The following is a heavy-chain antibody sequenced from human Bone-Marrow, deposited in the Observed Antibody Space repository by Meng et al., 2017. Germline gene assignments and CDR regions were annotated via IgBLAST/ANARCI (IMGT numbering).Heavy chain of an antibody. CDR3: AREGDSSHYDILTGSHYYFDY. Sequence: SETLSLTCTVSGGSISSYYWSWIRQPAGKGLEWIGRIYTSGSTNYNPSLKSRVTMSVDTSKNQFSLKLSFVTAADTAVYYCAREGDSSHYDILTGSHYYFDYWGQGTLVTVSS. D-gene: IGHD3-9*01. CDR2: IYTSGST. CDR1: GGSISSYY. V-gene: IGHV4-4*07. J-gene: IGHJ4*02.